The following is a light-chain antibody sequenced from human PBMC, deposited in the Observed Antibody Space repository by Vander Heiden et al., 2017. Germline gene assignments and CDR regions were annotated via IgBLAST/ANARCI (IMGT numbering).Light chain of an antibody. J-gene: IGLJ2*01. V-gene: IGLV6-57*02. CDR3: QSYDSSNVV. CDR1: SGSIGSNY. Sequence: NFMLTQPHSRSESPGKTVTTTCTGSSGSIGSNYVQWYQQRPGSAPTTVIYEDNQRPSGVPDRFSGSIDSSTDSASLTISGLKTEDEAYYYGQSYDSSNVVFGGGTKLTVL. CDR2: EDN.